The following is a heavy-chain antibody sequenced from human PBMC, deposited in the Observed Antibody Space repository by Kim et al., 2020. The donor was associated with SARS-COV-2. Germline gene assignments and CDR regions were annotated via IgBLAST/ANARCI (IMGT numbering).Heavy chain of an antibody. D-gene: IGHD1-26*01. J-gene: IGHJ3*02. Sequence: GGSLRLSCAASGFTVSSNYMSWVRQAPGKGLEWVSVIYSGGSTYYADSVKGRFTISRDNSKNTLYLQMNSLRAEDTAVYYCARDQRTEGGRTDAFDIWGQGTMVTVSS. CDR1: GFTVSSNY. CDR2: IYSGGST. V-gene: IGHV3-53*01. CDR3: ARDQRTEGGRTDAFDI.